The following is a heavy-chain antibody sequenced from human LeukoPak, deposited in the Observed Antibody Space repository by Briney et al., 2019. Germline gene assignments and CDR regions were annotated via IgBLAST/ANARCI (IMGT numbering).Heavy chain of an antibody. CDR3: VGGSGSSLPLFDY. Sequence: PGGSLRLSCAASGFTFSSYWMNWVRQAPGKGLVWVSRIASDGSSTTYADSVKGRFTISRDNSKNTLYLQMNSLRAEDTAVYYCVGGSGSSLPLFDYWGQGTLVTVSS. CDR1: GFTFSSYW. V-gene: IGHV3-74*01. D-gene: IGHD3-10*01. J-gene: IGHJ4*02. CDR2: IASDGSST.